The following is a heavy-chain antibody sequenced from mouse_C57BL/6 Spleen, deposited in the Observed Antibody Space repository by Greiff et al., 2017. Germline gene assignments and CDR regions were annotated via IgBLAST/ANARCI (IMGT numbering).Heavy chain of an antibody. V-gene: IGHV1-69*01. CDR1: GYTFTSYW. CDR2: IDPSDGYT. D-gene: IGHD1-1*01. J-gene: IGHJ2*01. CDR3: ARDYGSSYYFDY. Sequence: VQLQQPGAELVMPGASVKLSCKASGYTFTSYWMTWVKQRPGQGLEWIGEIDPSDGYTNYKQKFKGKSTLTVDKSSSTAHMPSSSLTSEASAVYYCARDYGSSYYFDYWGQGTTLTVSS.